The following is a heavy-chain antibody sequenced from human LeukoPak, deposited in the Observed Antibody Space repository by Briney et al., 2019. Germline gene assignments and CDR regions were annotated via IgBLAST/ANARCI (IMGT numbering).Heavy chain of an antibody. Sequence: PGGSLRLSCAASGFTVSSNYMSWVRQAPGKGLEWVSAIYSGGSTYYADSVKGRFTISRDNSKNTLYLQMNSLRAEDTAVYYCAISIAAQPVGYWGQGTLVTVSS. CDR3: AISIAAQPVGY. D-gene: IGHD6-6*01. V-gene: IGHV3-53*01. CDR2: IYSGGST. J-gene: IGHJ4*02. CDR1: GFTVSSNY.